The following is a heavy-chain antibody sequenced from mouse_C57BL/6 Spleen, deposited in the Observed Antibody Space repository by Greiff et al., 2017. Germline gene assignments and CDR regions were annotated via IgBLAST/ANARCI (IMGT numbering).Heavy chain of an antibody. CDR3: ARFKDGGVSHLPLDD. CDR2: IYPGSGST. J-gene: IGHJ4*01. D-gene: IGHD5-5*01. Sequence: QVQLQQPGAELVKPGASVKMSCKASGYTFTSYWITWVKQRPGQGLEWIGDIYPGSGSTNYNEKFKSEATLTVDTSSSTAYMQLSSLTSEDSAVYYCARFKDGGVSHLPLDDWGQGTSVTVSS. CDR1: GYTFTSYW. V-gene: IGHV1-55*01.